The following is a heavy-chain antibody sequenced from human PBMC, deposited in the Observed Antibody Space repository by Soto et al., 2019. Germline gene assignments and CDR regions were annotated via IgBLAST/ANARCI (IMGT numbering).Heavy chain of an antibody. CDR1: GYTFTNYG. V-gene: IGHV1-18*01. D-gene: IGHD2-15*01. J-gene: IGHJ4*02. CDR2: ISAYNGNT. Sequence: QVQLVQSGAEVKKPGASVKVSCKASGYTFTNYGISWVRQAPGQGLEWMGWISAYNGNTNYAQKLRVRAPMTTDTSTSTAYMELRSLRSDEKSVYYYAKYSPPVDYWGQGTLVTVSS. CDR3: AKYSPPVDY.